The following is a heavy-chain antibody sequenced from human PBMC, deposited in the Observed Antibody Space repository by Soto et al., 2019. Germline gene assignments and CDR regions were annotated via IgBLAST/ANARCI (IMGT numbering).Heavy chain of an antibody. CDR3: ARGRYGDY. D-gene: IGHD1-1*01. CDR2: ISAHNGNA. J-gene: IGHJ4*02. CDR1: GYGFTTYG. V-gene: IGHV1-18*01. Sequence: QIHLVQSGAEVKKPGASVKVSCKGSGYGFTTYGITWVRQAPGQGLEWMAWISAHNGNANYAQKLQGRVTVTRATSTSTAYMELRRLRSDDTAGYYCARGRYGDYWGQGALVTVSS.